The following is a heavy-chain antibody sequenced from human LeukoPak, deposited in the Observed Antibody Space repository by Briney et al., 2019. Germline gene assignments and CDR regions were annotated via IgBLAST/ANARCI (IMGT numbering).Heavy chain of an antibody. CDR2: IYTSGST. CDR3: ARVTVGYGSGSYFYSFDY. V-gene: IGHV4-61*02. Sequence: PSETLSLTCTVSGGSISSGSYYWSWIRQPAGKGLEWIGRIYTSGSTNYNPSLKSRATISVDTSKNQFSLKLSSVTAADTAVYYCARVTVGYGSGSYFYSFDYWGQGTLVTVSS. D-gene: IGHD3-10*01. CDR1: GGSISSGSYY. J-gene: IGHJ4*02.